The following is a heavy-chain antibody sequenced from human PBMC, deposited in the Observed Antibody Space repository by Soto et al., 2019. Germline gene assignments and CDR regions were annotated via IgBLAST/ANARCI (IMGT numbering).Heavy chain of an antibody. CDR1: GFTFSSYA. J-gene: IGHJ6*02. D-gene: IGHD6-19*01. V-gene: IGHV3-30-3*01. CDR3: ARDREAVAGYYYYGMDV. CDR2: ISYDGSNK. Sequence: QVQLVESGGGVVQPGRSLRLSCAASGFTFSSYAMHWVRQAPGKGLEWVAVISYDGSNKYYADSVKGRFTISRDNSKNTLYLQMNSLSAEDTAVYYCARDREAVAGYYYYGMDVWGQGTTVTVSS.